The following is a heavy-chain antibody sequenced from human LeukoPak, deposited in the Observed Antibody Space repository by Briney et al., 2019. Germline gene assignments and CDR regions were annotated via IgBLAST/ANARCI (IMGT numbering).Heavy chain of an antibody. Sequence: AGGSLRLSCAASGFTFSSYSMNWVRQAPGKGLEWVSSISSSSSYIYYADSVKGRFTISRDNAKNSLYLQMNSLRAEDTAVYYCARAIFGVVHDAFDIWGQGKMVTVSS. J-gene: IGHJ3*02. D-gene: IGHD3-3*01. CDR1: GFTFSSYS. CDR3: ARAIFGVVHDAFDI. CDR2: ISSSSSYI. V-gene: IGHV3-21*01.